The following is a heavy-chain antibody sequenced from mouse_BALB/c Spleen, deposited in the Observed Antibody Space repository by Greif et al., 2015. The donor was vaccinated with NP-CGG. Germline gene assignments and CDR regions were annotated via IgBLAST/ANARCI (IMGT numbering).Heavy chain of an antibody. CDR2: IYPSDSYT. CDR1: GYTFTSYW. CDR3: TRASDY. V-gene: IGHV1-69*02. D-gene: IGHD6-1*01. Sequence: QVQLQQSGAELVRPGASVKLSCKASGYTFTSYWINWVKQRPGQGLEWIGNIYPSDSYTNYNQKFKDKATLTVDKSSSTAYMQLSSPTSEDSAVYYCTRASDYWGQGTSVTVSS. J-gene: IGHJ4*01.